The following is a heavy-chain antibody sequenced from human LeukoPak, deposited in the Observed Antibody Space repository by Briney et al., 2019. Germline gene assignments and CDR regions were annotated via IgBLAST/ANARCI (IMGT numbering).Heavy chain of an antibody. CDR2: IYPGDSDT. V-gene: IGHV5-51*01. Sequence: GESLKISCKGSGYSFTSYWIGWVRQMPGKGLEWMGIIYPGDSDTRYSPSFQGQVTISADKSISTAYLQWSSLKASDTALYYCARLGIAAAGTGNWFDPWGQGTLVTVSS. D-gene: IGHD6-13*01. CDR3: ARLGIAAAGTGNWFDP. J-gene: IGHJ5*02. CDR1: GYSFTSYW.